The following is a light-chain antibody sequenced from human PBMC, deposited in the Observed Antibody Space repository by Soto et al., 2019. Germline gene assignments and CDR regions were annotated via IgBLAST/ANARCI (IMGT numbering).Light chain of an antibody. V-gene: IGLV2-11*01. CDR2: DVS. J-gene: IGLJ1*01. CDR3: SSYSSSSTFYV. CDR1: RSDVGSYKD. Sequence: QSVLTQPRSVSGSPGQSVTISCTGTRSDVGSYKDVSWYQHHPGKVPKLMIYDVSERPSGVPDRFSGSKSGNTASLTISGLQAEDEADYFCSSYSSSSTFYVFGAGTKVTVL.